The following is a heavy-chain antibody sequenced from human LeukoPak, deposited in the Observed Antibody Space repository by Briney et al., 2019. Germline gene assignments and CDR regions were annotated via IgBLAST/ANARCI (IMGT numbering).Heavy chain of an antibody. CDR2: INSDGSST. V-gene: IGHV3-74*01. CDR1: GFTFSSYW. D-gene: IGHD3-16*01. J-gene: IGHJ3*02. Sequence: PGGSLRLSCAASGFTFSSYWMHWVRQDPGKGLVRVSRINSDGSSTSYADSVKGRFTISRDNAKNTLYLQMNSLRAEDTAVYYCARDGGHTGDDAFDIWGQGTMVAVSS. CDR3: ARDGGHTGDDAFDI.